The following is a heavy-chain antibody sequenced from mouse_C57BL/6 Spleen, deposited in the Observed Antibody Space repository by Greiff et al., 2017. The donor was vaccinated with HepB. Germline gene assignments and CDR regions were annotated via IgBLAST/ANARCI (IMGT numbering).Heavy chain of an antibody. V-gene: IGHV1-62-2*01. D-gene: IGHD2-5*01. Sequence: VKLMESGAELVKPGASVKLSCKASGYTFTEYTIHWVKQRSGQGLEWIGWFYPGSGSIKYNEKFKDKATLTADKSSSTVYMELSRLTSEDSAVYFCARHEERDYSNYYAMDYWGQGTSVTVSS. CDR2: FYPGSGSI. J-gene: IGHJ4*01. CDR1: GYTFTEYT. CDR3: ARHEERDYSNYYAMDY.